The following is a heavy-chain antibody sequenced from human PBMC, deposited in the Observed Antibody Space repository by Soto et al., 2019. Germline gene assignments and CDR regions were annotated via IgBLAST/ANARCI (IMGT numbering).Heavy chain of an antibody. J-gene: IGHJ4*02. CDR1: GFTVDDYA. V-gene: IGHV3-9*01. CDR2: ISWNSETI. CDR3: AKDMKWGGMTTIRYFDS. D-gene: IGHD4-17*01. Sequence: GGSLRLSCAASGFTVDDYAMHWVRQAPGKGLEWVSGISWNSETIDYADSVKGRFTISRDNAKSSLFLQMNSLRPDDTALYYCAKDMKWGGMTTIRYFDSWGQGTLVTVSS.